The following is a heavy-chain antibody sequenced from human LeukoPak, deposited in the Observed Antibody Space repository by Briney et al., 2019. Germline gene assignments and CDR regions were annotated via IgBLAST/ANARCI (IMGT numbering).Heavy chain of an antibody. Sequence: GGSLRLSCEVSGFTFNNYWMNWVRQAPGKGLEWVANIKEDGSKRYYVDSVKGRFTISRDNAKKSLYLQMNSLRAEDTAVYYCARDVLVETAQDVWVDAFDIWGQGTMVTVS. CDR2: IKEDGSKR. D-gene: IGHD2-21*02. J-gene: IGHJ3*02. CDR1: GFTFNNYW. CDR3: ARDVLVETAQDVWVDAFDI. V-gene: IGHV3-7*03.